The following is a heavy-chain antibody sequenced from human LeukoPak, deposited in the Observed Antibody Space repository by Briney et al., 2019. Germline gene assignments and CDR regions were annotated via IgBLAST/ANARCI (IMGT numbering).Heavy chain of an antibody. CDR3: ATAPILRGEGGEHYKYGMDV. CDR1: VGSISSGNW. D-gene: IGHD2-2*02. V-gene: IGHV4/OR15-8*01. CDR2: IHHSGTR. Sequence: PSETLSLTCGVSVGSISSGNWWSWVRQSPGKGLEWIGEIHHSGTRNYNPSLKSRVTISADTFKNHFSLILTSLTAADTAVYYCATAPILRGEGGEHYKYGMDVWGQGTTVIVSS. J-gene: IGHJ6*02.